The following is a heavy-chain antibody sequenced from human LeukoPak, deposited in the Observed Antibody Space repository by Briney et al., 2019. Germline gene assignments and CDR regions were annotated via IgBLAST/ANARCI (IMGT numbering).Heavy chain of an antibody. CDR3: ARAYSYGSDYYYGMDV. Sequence: ASVKVSCKASGYTFTSYGISWVRQAPGQGLEWMGWISGYNGNTKYAHKVQGRVIMTTDTSTGTAYMELRSLRSDDTAVYYCARAYSYGSDYYYGMDVWGQGTTVTVSS. V-gene: IGHV1-18*01. CDR1: GYTFTSYG. J-gene: IGHJ6*02. D-gene: IGHD5-18*01. CDR2: ISGYNGNT.